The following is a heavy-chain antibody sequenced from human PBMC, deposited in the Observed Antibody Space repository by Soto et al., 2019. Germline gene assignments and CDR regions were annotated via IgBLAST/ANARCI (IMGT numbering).Heavy chain of an antibody. CDR1: GYTFTSYY. V-gene: IGHV1-46*01. D-gene: IGHD6-19*01. CDR2: INPSGGGT. Sequence: ASVKVSCKASGYTFTSYYMHWVRQAPGQGLEWMGIINPSGGGTSYAQKFQGRVTMTRDTSTSTVYMELSSLRSEDTAVYYCARGPTVAGFYKPIYYYYGMDVWGQGTTVTVSS. CDR3: ARGPTVAGFYKPIYYYYGMDV. J-gene: IGHJ6*02.